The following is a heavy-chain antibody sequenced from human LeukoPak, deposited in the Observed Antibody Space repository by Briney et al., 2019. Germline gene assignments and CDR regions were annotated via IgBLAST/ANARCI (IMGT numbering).Heavy chain of an antibody. Sequence: SETLSLTCDVSGYSISSGYYWGWIRQPPGKGLERIGSIYHSGSTYYKPSLKSRVTISVDTSKNQFSLKLSSVTAADTALYYCARDDSGSFDYWGQGTLVIVSS. J-gene: IGHJ4*02. D-gene: IGHD3-10*01. CDR3: ARDDSGSFDY. CDR2: IYHSGST. CDR1: GYSISSGYY. V-gene: IGHV4-38-2*02.